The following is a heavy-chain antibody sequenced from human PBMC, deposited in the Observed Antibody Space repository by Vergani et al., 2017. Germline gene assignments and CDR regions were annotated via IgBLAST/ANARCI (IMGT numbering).Heavy chain of an antibody. V-gene: IGHV3-15*07. J-gene: IGHJ3*02. CDR1: GFSFRNAW. CDR2: IKSTFDRGTT. CDR3: ARDHRDYNNYPGTFDI. Sequence: EVQLVESGGGIVKPGGSLRLSCVASGFSFRNAWMNWVRRTPGKGLEWVGRIKSTFDRGTTDYAAAVKGRFTISRDDSKNTLFLQMDSLRAEDTAVYYCARDHRDYNNYPGTFDIWGQGSMVTVSS. D-gene: IGHD5-24*01.